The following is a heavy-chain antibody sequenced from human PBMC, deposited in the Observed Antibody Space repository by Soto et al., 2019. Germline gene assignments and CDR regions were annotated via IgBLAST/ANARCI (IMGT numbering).Heavy chain of an antibody. CDR3: AKDTPQEWLLVFHY. D-gene: IGHD3-3*01. CDR2: ISGSGDST. Sequence: EVQLLESGGGLVQPGGSLRPSCAGSGFTFSNYAMSWVRQAPGKGLEWVSAISGSGDSTYYANSVKGRFTISRDNSKNTLYLQMNSLRAEDTAVYYCAKDTPQEWLLVFHYWGQGTLVTVSS. V-gene: IGHV3-23*01. J-gene: IGHJ4*02. CDR1: GFTFSNYA.